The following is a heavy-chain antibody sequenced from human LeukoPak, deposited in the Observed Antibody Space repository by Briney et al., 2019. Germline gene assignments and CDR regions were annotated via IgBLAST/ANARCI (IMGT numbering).Heavy chain of an antibody. D-gene: IGHD3-10*01. CDR1: GFTFSNYG. CDR3: ARERGGTDGSYDL. Sequence: GGSLRLSCTVSGFTFSNYGMNWVRQAPGKGLEWVSYISSSSATIYYADSVKGRFTISRDNAKNSLSLQMNSLGAEDTAVYYCARERGGTDGSYDLWGQGTLVTVSS. CDR2: ISSSSATI. J-gene: IGHJ5*02. V-gene: IGHV3-48*03.